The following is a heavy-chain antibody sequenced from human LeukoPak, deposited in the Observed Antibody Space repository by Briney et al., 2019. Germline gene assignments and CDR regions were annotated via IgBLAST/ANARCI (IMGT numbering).Heavy chain of an antibody. CDR3: ARGQKYYYDSSGYGPNDY. CDR2: INHSGST. CDR1: GGSFSGYY. J-gene: IGHJ4*02. V-gene: IGHV4-34*01. Sequence: ASETLSLXCAVYGGSFSGYYWSWIRQPPGKGLEWIGEINHSGSTKYNPSLKSRVTISIDTSKNQFSLKVSSVTAADTAVYYCARGQKYYYDSSGYGPNDYWGQGTLVTVSS. D-gene: IGHD3-22*01.